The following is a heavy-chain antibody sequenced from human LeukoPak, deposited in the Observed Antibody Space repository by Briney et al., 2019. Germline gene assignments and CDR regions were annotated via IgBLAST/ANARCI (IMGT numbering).Heavy chain of an antibody. Sequence: GGSLRLSCAASGFTFSSYSMYWVRQAPGKGLEWVSCISIRISKKYYADSVKGRFTISRDNAKNTLYLQMNSLRAEDTAVYYCARDLLFVGATGDYWGQGTLVTVSS. V-gene: IGHV3-21*01. CDR2: ISIRISKK. D-gene: IGHD1-26*01. J-gene: IGHJ4*02. CDR1: GFTFSSYS. CDR3: ARDLLFVGATGDY.